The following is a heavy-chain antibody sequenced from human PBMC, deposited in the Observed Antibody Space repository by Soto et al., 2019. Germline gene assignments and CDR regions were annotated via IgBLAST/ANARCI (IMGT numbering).Heavy chain of an antibody. J-gene: IGHJ4*02. CDR3: ARERNWIYVPDY. D-gene: IGHD1-7*01. Sequence: ASVKVSCKASGYTFTDSYIHWLRQAPGQGLEWMGWINPNSDGTNYAQKFQGRATMASDTSISTVYLEVHRLRSVDTAVYYCARERNWIYVPDYWGQGTLVTVSS. V-gene: IGHV1-2*02. CDR2: INPNSDGT. CDR1: GYTFTDSY.